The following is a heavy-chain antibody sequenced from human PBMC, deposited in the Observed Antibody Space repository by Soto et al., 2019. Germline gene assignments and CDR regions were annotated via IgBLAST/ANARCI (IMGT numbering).Heavy chain of an antibody. D-gene: IGHD6-13*01. V-gene: IGHV3-30-3*01. Sequence: LRLSCAASGFTFSSYAMHWVRQAPGKGLEWVAVISYDGSNKYYADSVKGRFTISRDNSKNTLYLQMNSLRAEDTAVYYCAREGRYSSSWYMNYWGQGTLVTVSS. J-gene: IGHJ4*02. CDR3: AREGRYSSSWYMNY. CDR1: GFTFSSYA. CDR2: ISYDGSNK.